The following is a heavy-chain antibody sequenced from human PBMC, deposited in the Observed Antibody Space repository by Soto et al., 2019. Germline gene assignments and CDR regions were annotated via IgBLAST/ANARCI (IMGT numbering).Heavy chain of an antibody. V-gene: IGHV3-30-3*01. J-gene: IGHJ4*02. D-gene: IGHD5-18*01. Sequence: VGSLRLSCAASGFTFSSYAMHWVRQAPGKGLEWVAVISYDGSNKYYADSVKGRFTISRDNSKNTLYLQMNSLRAEDTAVYYCARVGGYSYGSLDYWGQGTLVTVSS. CDR1: GFTFSSYA. CDR3: ARVGGYSYGSLDY. CDR2: ISYDGSNK.